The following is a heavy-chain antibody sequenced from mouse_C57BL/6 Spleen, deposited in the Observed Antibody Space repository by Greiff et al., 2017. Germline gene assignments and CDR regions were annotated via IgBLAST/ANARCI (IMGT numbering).Heavy chain of an antibody. Sequence: EVQLKESGAELVKPGASVKLSCTASGFNIKDYYMHWVKQRPEQGLEWIGRIDPEDGDTEYAPKFQGKATMTADTSSNTAYLQLSSLTSEDSAVYFCARRRTGDRGYAMDYWGQGPSVTVSS. V-gene: IGHV14-1*01. CDR2: IDPEDGDT. D-gene: IGHD4-1*01. J-gene: IGHJ4*01. CDR3: ARRRTGDRGYAMDY. CDR1: GFNIKDYY.